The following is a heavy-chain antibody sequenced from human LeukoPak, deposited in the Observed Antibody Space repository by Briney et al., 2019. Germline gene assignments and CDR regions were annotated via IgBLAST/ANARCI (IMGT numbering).Heavy chain of an antibody. Sequence: GGSLRLSCATSGFTFSSYAMSWVRPAPGKGLEWVSAISGSGGDTYYADSVKGRCTISRDNSKNTLYLQMNSLRAEDTAVYYCGKEVPGGIVYLDYWGQGTLVTVSS. CDR1: GFTFSSYA. V-gene: IGHV3-23*01. CDR2: ISGSGGDT. CDR3: GKEVPGGIVYLDY. D-gene: IGHD2-2*02. J-gene: IGHJ4*02.